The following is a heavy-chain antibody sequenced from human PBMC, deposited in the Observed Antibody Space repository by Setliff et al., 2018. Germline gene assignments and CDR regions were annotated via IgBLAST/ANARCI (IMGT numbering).Heavy chain of an antibody. D-gene: IGHD3-3*01. CDR1: GGPFSGAS. J-gene: IGHJ6*03. CDR3: ARMSGFQYIDV. Sequence: PSETLSLTCTVSGGPFSGASIWSWIRQPPGKGLEFIGYVYHSGTAKCDPSLESRAIMSVDASKNEISLKLKSVTAADTAVYYCARMSGFQYIDVWDKGTTVTVSS. CDR2: VYHSGTA. V-gene: IGHV4-59*01.